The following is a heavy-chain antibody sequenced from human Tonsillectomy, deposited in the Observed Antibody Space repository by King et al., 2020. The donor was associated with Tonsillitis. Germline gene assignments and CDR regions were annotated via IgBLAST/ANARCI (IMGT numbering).Heavy chain of an antibody. V-gene: IGHV4-59*01. CDR1: GGSISPYY. CDR2: IYYTEST. D-gene: IGHD3-22*01. J-gene: IGHJ6*03. CDR3: AITQRLEYDYATSGHSYYYYYMDV. Sequence: VQLQESGPGLVKPSETLSLTCTVSGGSISPYYWSWIRQPPGQGLEWIGYIYYTESTNYSPSLKSRVTKSVDTSKNQFSLKLSSVTAADTAVYYCAITQRLEYDYATSGHSYYYYYMDVWGKGTTVTVSS.